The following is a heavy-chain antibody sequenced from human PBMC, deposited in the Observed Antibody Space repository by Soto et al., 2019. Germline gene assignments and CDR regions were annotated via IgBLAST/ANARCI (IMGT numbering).Heavy chain of an antibody. CDR2: ISYDGSNK. CDR1: GFTFSSYA. D-gene: IGHD5-18*01. J-gene: IGHJ3*02. CDR3: AREVRVTAAFDI. V-gene: IGHV3-30-3*01. Sequence: PGGSLRLSCAASGFTFSSYAMHWVRQAPGKGLEWVAVISYDGSNKYYADSVKGRFTISRDNSKNTLYLQMNSLRAEDTAVYYCAREVRVTAAFDIWGQGAMVTVSS.